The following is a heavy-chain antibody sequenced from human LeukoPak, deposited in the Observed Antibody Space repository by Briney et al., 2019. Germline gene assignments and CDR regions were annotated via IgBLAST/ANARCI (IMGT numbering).Heavy chain of an antibody. Sequence: GGSLRLSCAASGFTFSSYAMSWVRQAPGKGLEWVSAISGSGGSTYYADSVKGRFTISRDNSKNTLYLQMNGLRAEDTAVYYCAKPFGDHPSYYYMDVWGKGTTVTVSS. CDR1: GFTFSSYA. D-gene: IGHD3-10*01. V-gene: IGHV3-23*01. J-gene: IGHJ6*03. CDR3: AKPFGDHPSYYYMDV. CDR2: ISGSGGST.